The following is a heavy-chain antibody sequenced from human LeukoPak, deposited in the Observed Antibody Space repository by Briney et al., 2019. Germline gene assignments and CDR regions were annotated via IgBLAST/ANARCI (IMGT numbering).Heavy chain of an antibody. CDR2: IWYDGSNK. CDR1: GFTFSSYG. Sequence: PGGSLRLSCAASGFTFSSYGMHWVRQAPGKGLEWVAVIWYDGSNKYYADSVKGRFTISRDNSKNTLYLQMNSLRAEDTAVYYCARDRRYPRPGPGGDAFDIWGQGTMVTVSS. CDR3: ARDRRYPRPGPGGDAFDI. D-gene: IGHD3-16*01. J-gene: IGHJ3*02. V-gene: IGHV3-33*01.